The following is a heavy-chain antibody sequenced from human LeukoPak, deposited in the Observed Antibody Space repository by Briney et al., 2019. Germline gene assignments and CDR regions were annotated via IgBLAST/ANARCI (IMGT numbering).Heavy chain of an antibody. CDR1: GYTFTNYY. CDR3: ARGSSETYINWFDR. J-gene: IGHJ5*02. CDR2: INPSGGTT. Sequence: ASVTVSCTASGYTFTNYYIHWVRQAPGQGLGWMGLINPSGGTTSYAQNFQGRVTMTRDTSTSTVYMELSSLRSEDTAMYYCARGSSETYINWFDRWGQGTLVTVSS. D-gene: IGHD1-26*01. V-gene: IGHV1-46*01.